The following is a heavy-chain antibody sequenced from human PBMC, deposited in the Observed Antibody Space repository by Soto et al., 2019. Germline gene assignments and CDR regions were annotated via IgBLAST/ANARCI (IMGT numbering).Heavy chain of an antibody. Sequence: SETLSLTCAVYGGSFSGYYWSWIRQPPGKGLEWIGEINHSGSTNYNPSLKSRVTISVDTSKNQFSLKLSSVTAADTAVYYCARGLMVRGVIIPEGNYYGMDVWGQGTTVTVSS. CDR1: GGSFSGYY. V-gene: IGHV4-34*01. CDR3: ARGLMVRGVIIPEGNYYGMDV. CDR2: INHSGST. D-gene: IGHD3-10*01. J-gene: IGHJ6*02.